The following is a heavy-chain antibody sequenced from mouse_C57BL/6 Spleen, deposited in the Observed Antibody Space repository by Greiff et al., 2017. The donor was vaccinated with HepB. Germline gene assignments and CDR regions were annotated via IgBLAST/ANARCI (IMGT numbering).Heavy chain of an antibody. CDR3: ARSIYDGSSYDYWYFDV. D-gene: IGHD1-1*01. CDR1: GYSFTGYF. V-gene: IGHV1-20*01. CDR2: INPYNGDT. Sequence: EVQLQQSGPELVKPGDSVKISCKASGYSFTGYFMNWVMQSHGKSLEWIGRINPYNGDTFYNQKFKGKATLTVDKSSSTAHMELRSLTSEDSAVYYCARSIYDGSSYDYWYFDVWGTGTTVTVSS. J-gene: IGHJ1*03.